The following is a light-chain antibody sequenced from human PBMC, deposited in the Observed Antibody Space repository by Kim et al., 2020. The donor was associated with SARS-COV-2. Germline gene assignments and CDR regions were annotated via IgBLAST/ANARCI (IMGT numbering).Light chain of an antibody. V-gene: IGKV3-20*01. Sequence: EIVLTQSPGTLSLSPGERATLSCRASQSVTKNYLAWYQQKPGQAPRLLMYDAYSRATGIPARFSGSGSGTDFTLTISRLEPEDFAVYYCQYYGGSPYTFGQGTKLEI. CDR1: QSVTKNY. J-gene: IGKJ2*01. CDR3: QYYGGSPYT. CDR2: DAY.